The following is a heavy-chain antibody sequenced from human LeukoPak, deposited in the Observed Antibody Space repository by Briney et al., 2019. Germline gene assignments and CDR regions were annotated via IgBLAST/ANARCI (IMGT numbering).Heavy chain of an antibody. J-gene: IGHJ4*02. CDR1: GGSISSYY. Sequence: PSETLSLTCTVSGGSISSYYWSWIRQPPGKGLEWIGYIYYSGSTNYNPSLKSRVTISVDTSKNQFSLKLSSVIAADTAVYYCASSPAGDYDFWSGPYYFDYWGQGTLVTVSS. V-gene: IGHV4-59*01. CDR3: ASSPAGDYDFWSGPYYFDY. CDR2: IYYSGST. D-gene: IGHD3-3*01.